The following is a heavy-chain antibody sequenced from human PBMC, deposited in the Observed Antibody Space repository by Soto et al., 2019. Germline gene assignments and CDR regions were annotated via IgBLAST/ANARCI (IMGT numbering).Heavy chain of an antibody. V-gene: IGHV4-30-4*01. CDR1: GDSISNLDYF. D-gene: IGHD7-27*01. CDR2: IYKSATT. Sequence: PSETLSLTCSVSGDSISNLDYFWAWIRQPPGQALEYRGYIYKSATTYYNPSFESRVAISVDTSKIHFSLNVTSVTAADTAVYFCARGRYCLTGRCFPNWFDSWGQGALVTVSS. CDR3: ARGRYCLTGRCFPNWFDS. J-gene: IGHJ5*01.